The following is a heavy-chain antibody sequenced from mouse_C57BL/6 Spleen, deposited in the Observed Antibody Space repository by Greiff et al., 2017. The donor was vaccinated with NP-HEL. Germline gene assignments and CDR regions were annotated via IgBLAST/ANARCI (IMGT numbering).Heavy chain of an antibody. J-gene: IGHJ2*01. D-gene: IGHD1-1*01. Sequence: QVQLQQPGAELVRPGSSVKLSCKASGYTFTSYWMHWVKQRPIQGLEWIGNIDPSDSETHYNQKFKDKATLTVDKSSSTAYMQLSSLTSEDSAVYYCARRVVYGPGYFDYWGQGTTLTVSS. CDR2: IDPSDSET. CDR3: ARRVVYGPGYFDY. V-gene: IGHV1-52*01. CDR1: GYTFTSYW.